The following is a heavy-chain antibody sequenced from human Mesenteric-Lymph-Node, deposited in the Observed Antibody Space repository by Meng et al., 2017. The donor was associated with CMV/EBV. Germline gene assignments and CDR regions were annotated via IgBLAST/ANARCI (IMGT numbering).Heavy chain of an antibody. J-gene: IGHJ5*02. V-gene: IGHV1-18*01. CDR1: DYTFTSYG. Sequence: ASVKVSCKAYDYTFTSYGFSWVRQAPGRGLEWMGWVSGDNDKTKYAENLQGRVTMTTDTSTSTAYMEMRNLRSDDTAIYYCARPLYYYDSGGLYNWFDPWGQGTLVTVSS. CDR3: ARPLYYYDSGGLYNWFDP. D-gene: IGHD3-22*01. CDR2: VSGDNDKT.